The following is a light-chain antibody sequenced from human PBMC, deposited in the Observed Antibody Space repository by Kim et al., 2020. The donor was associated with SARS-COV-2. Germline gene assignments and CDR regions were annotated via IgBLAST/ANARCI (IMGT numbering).Light chain of an antibody. CDR2: YDS. Sequence: SYELTQPPSVSVAPGKTARITCGGNNIGSKSVHWYQQKPGQAPVLVIYYDSDRPSGIPERFSGSNSGNTATLTISRVEAGDEADYYCQVWDSSSYHQVFG. CDR3: QVWDSSSYHQV. J-gene: IGLJ1*01. CDR1: NIGSKS. V-gene: IGLV3-21*04.